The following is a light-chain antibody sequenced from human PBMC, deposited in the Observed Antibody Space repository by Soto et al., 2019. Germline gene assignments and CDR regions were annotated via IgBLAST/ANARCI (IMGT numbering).Light chain of an antibody. V-gene: IGKV3-11*01. CDR2: DSS. Sequence: MELTQSPATLSLSPGETATLSCRASQNVDKFLAWYQQRPGQPPRLLIFDSSNRATGVPVRFSGSGSGTVFTLTIGSLEPEDSAVYYCQQRKNWPPITFGQGTRLEIK. CDR3: QQRKNWPPIT. CDR1: QNVDKF. J-gene: IGKJ5*01.